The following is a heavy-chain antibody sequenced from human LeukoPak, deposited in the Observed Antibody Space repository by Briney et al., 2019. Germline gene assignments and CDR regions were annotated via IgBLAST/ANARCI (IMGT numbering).Heavy chain of an antibody. D-gene: IGHD3-9*01. CDR3: ARVVLRYFDWSSMDV. J-gene: IGHJ6*02. CDR1: GFTFSSYW. Sequence: GGSLRLSCAASGFTFSSYWMTWVRQAPGKGLEWVADIKQGGNEKNYVDSVKGRFTVSRDNAKNSLYLQMNSLRAEDTAVYYCARVVLRYFDWSSMDVWGQGTTVTVSS. V-gene: IGHV3-7*01. CDR2: IKQGGNEK.